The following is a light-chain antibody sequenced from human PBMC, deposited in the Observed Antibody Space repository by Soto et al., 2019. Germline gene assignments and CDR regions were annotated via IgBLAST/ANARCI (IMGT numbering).Light chain of an antibody. CDR1: ETVATN. CDR3: QQYFEWPPMT. Sequence: VMTQSPATLSVSPGEGATLSCWASETVATNLAWYQQKPGQAPRLLISGASTRAARISDRFRGSGSGTEFTLPISSLRSEDSAIYYCQQYFEWPPMTFGQGTKV. J-gene: IGKJ1*01. CDR2: GAS. V-gene: IGKV3-15*01.